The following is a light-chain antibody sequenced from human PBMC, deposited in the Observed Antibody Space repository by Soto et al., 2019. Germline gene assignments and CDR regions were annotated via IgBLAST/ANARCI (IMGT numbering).Light chain of an antibody. Sequence: AIQLTQSPSSLSASVGDRVTITCRASQGITSAFAWYQQKPGKPPKLLIYDVSTLEGGVPSRFSGSGSGTDFTLTISNLQPEDFATYHCQQYDSPPFTFGGGTKVEIK. CDR3: QQYDSPPFT. CDR1: QGITSA. V-gene: IGKV1-13*02. CDR2: DVS. J-gene: IGKJ4*01.